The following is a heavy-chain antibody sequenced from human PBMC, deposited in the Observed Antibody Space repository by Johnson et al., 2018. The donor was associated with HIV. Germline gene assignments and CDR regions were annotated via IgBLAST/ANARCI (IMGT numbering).Heavy chain of an antibody. J-gene: IGHJ3*02. Sequence: GRAWVQPRGSLILSSAAARCTSSIIKKNWVRQAPGKGLDWVANINKDGSGKYYVDSVQCRFTISRDNAKNTLHLQMNSLRVEDTAVYYCARSGGYPNAFDIWGQGTMVTVSS. D-gene: IGHD6-13*01. CDR2: INKDGSGK. CDR3: ARSGGYPNAFDI. CDR1: RCTSSIIK. V-gene: IGHV3-7*02.